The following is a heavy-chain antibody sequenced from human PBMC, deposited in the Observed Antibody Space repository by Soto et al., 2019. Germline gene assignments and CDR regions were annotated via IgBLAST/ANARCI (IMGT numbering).Heavy chain of an antibody. CDR2: ISGSGGST. J-gene: IGHJ4*02. CDR1: GFTFSSYA. D-gene: IGHD6-13*01. Sequence: GGSLRLSCAASGFTFSSYAMSWVRQAPGKGLEWVSAISGSGGSTYYADSVKGRFTISRDNSKNTLYLQMNSLRAEDTAVYYCAKVSGSIAAAGTNFDYWGQGTLVTVSS. CDR3: AKVSGSIAAAGTNFDY. V-gene: IGHV3-23*01.